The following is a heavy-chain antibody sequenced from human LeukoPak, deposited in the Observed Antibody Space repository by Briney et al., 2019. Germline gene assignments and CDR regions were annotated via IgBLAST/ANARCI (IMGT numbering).Heavy chain of an antibody. CDR3: PKGVGCSSWYYRGVYGMDV. V-gene: IGHV3-30*02. Sequence: PGGSLRLSCAASGFTFSSYGMHWVRQAPGKGLEWVAFIRYDGSNKYYADSVKGRFTISRDNSKNTLYLQMNSLRAEDTAVYYSPKGVGCSSWYYRGVYGMDVWGQGTTLTVSS. CDR1: GFTFSSYG. CDR2: IRYDGSNK. D-gene: IGHD6-13*01. J-gene: IGHJ6*02.